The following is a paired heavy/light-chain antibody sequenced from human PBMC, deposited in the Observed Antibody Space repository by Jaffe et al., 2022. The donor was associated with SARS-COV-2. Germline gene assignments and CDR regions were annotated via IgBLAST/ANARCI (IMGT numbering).Heavy chain of an antibody. D-gene: IGHD5-18*01. CDR3: ARHVYHTAGDY. CDR2: ILYSGST. V-gene: IGHV4-39*01. Sequence: QVQLQESGPGLVKPSETLSLTCAVSGVSINSGSYYWVWIRQPPGKGLEWIGSILYSGSTYYNPSLKSRVTISVDSSKNHLSLRLSSVTAADTAIYYCARHVYHTAGDYWGQGTLVTVSS. CDR1: GVSINSGSYY. J-gene: IGHJ4*02.
Light chain of an antibody. CDR3: QQYKSNEWT. V-gene: IGKV1-5*03. Sequence: DIQMTQSPSTLSASVGDRVTITCRASQSINSWLAWYQHKPGQAPKLLIYKASSLENGVPSRFSGSGSGTEFTLTIGSLQPDDFATYYCQQYKSNEWTFGQGTKVEIK. CDR2: KAS. CDR1: QSINSW. J-gene: IGKJ1*01.